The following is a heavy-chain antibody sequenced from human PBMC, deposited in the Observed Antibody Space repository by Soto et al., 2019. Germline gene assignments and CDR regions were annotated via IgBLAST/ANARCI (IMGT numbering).Heavy chain of an antibody. CDR1: GFTFSNAW. Sequence: EVQVVESGGGLVKPGGSLRLSCAASGFTFSNAWMSWVRQAPGKGLEWVARIKSKTDGGTADYPAPVRGRFIISRDDSTSTLHLQVNSLRAEDTAVYYCAKSSSRAHYYGMDVWGQGTTVTVFS. V-gene: IGHV3-15*01. J-gene: IGHJ6*02. D-gene: IGHD2-2*01. CDR3: AKSSSRAHYYGMDV. CDR2: IKSKTDGGTA.